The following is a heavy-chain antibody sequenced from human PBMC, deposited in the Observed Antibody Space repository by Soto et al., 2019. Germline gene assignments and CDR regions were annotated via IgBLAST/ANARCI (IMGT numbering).Heavy chain of an antibody. Sequence: QVQLVQAGAEVKKPGSSVKVSCKASGGTFSSYAISWVRQAPGQGLEWMGGIIPIFGTANYAQKFQGRITNNADQTPKKPDMERSRLEDEELDGYCCGRGPSNGSLSEFGFWGQGTPGTCFS. CDR3: GRGPSNGSLSEFGF. J-gene: IGHJ6*01. CDR2: IIPIFGTA. D-gene: IGHD1-26*01. V-gene: IGHV1-69*01. CDR1: GGTFSSYA.